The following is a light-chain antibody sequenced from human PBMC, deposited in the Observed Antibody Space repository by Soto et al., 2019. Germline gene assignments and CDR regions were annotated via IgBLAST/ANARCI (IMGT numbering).Light chain of an antibody. V-gene: IGLV2-8*01. J-gene: IGLJ2*01. CDR1: SSDVGGYNY. CDR2: DVN. Sequence: QSALTQPPSASGSPGQSVAISCRGTSSDVGGYNYVSWYQQHPGKAPKLMIYDVNKRPSGVPDRFSGSKSGNTASLTVSGLQAEDEADYYCISYAGSNKPAFGGGTKVTVL. CDR3: ISYAGSNKPA.